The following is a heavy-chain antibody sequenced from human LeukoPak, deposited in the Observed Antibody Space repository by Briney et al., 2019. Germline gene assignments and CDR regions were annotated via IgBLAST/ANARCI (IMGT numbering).Heavy chain of an antibody. D-gene: IGHD2-21*01. V-gene: IGHV5-51*01. Sequence: GESLKISCKGSGYSFTSYWIGWVRQMPGKGLEWMGIIYPGDSDTRYSPSFQGQVTISADKSISTAYLQWSSLKASDTAMYYCARGCGGDCYSAHHYYYYMDVWGKGTTVTVSS. J-gene: IGHJ6*03. CDR1: GYSFTSYW. CDR2: IYPGDSDT. CDR3: ARGCGGDCYSAHHYYYYMDV.